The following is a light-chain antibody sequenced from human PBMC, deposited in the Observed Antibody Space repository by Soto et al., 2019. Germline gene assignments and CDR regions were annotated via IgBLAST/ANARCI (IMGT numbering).Light chain of an antibody. Sequence: QSALTQPLSASGSPGQSVTISCTGTSSDVGGYNYVSWYQQHPGKAPKLMIFEVINRPSGVSNRFSGSKSGNTASLTISGLQAEDEADYYCSSYTGSSINTVVFGGGTKLTVL. V-gene: IGLV2-14*01. CDR3: SSYTGSSINTVV. CDR1: SSDVGGYNY. J-gene: IGLJ2*01. CDR2: EVI.